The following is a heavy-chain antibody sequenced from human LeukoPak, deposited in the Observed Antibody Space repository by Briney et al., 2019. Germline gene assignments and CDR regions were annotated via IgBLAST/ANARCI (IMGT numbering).Heavy chain of an antibody. J-gene: IGHJ4*02. CDR3: AKLATSDTGETY. V-gene: IGHV1-46*01. CDR1: GYTFTINH. Sequence: GASVKLSCKASGYTFTINHIHWVRQAPGQGLEWMGVINPGGDSTTYAQNFQGRVTMTRDTSTSTVYMELRSLRSEDTAIYYCAKLATSDTGETYWGQGTLVTVSS. D-gene: IGHD3-16*01. CDR2: INPGGDST.